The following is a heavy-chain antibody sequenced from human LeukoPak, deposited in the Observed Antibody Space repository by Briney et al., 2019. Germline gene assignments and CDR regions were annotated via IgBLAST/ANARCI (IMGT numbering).Heavy chain of an antibody. CDR3: ARVGSYDILTGYSSGAFDI. CDR1: GGTFSSYA. Sequence: ASVKVSCKASGGTFSSYAISWVRQAPGQGLEWMGGIIPIFGTANYAQKFQGRVTITADESTSTAYMELSSLRSEDTAVYYCARVGSYDILTGYSSGAFDIWGQGTMVTVSS. D-gene: IGHD3-9*01. J-gene: IGHJ3*02. CDR2: IIPIFGTA. V-gene: IGHV1-69*13.